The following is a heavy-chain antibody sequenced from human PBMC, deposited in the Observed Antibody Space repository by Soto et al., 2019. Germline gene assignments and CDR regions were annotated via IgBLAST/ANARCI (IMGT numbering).Heavy chain of an antibody. CDR2: INPSGGST. J-gene: IGHJ3*02. D-gene: IGHD6-19*01. Sequence: ASVKVSCKASGYTFTSYYMHWVRQAPGQGLEWMGIINPSGGSTSYTQKFQGRVTMTRDTSTSTVYMELSSLRSEDTAVYYCARDGRAVARYDAFDIWGQGTMVTVSS. CDR1: GYTFTSYY. CDR3: ARDGRAVARYDAFDI. V-gene: IGHV1-46*01.